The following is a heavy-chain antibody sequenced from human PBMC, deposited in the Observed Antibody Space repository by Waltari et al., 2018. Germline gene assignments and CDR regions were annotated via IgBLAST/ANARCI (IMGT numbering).Heavy chain of an antibody. D-gene: IGHD6-13*01. CDR2: IYYSGGT. J-gene: IGHJ4*02. Sequence: QLQLQESGPGLVKPSETLSLTCTVSGGSISSSSYYWGWIRQPPGKGLEWIGSIYYSGGTYYNPSLKSRVTRSVDTSKNQFSLKLSSVTAADTAVYYGARSTTAAGPFDYWGQGTLVIVSS. V-gene: IGHV4-39*07. CDR3: ARSTTAAGPFDY. CDR1: GGSISSSSYY.